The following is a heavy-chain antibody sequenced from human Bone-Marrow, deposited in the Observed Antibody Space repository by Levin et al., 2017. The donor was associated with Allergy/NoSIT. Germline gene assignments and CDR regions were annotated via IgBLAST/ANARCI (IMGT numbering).Heavy chain of an antibody. J-gene: IGHJ5*02. CDR2: ISGYSGNT. CDR1: CYTFTSYG. CDR3: ARLSAQQLPAKALDP. V-gene: IGHV1-18*01. D-gene: IGHD3-16*02. Sequence: ASVKVSCKTSCYTFTSYGLSWVRQAPGQGLEWMGWISGYSGNTKYAQKLQGRVTMTRDTSTSTAYMEMRSLRSDDTAVYYCARLSAQQLPAKALDPWGQGTLVTVSS.